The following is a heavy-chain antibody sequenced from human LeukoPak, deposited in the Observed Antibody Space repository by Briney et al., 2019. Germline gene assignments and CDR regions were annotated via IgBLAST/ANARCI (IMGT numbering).Heavy chain of an antibody. J-gene: IGHJ4*02. V-gene: IGHV5-51*01. CDR2: IYPGDSDT. D-gene: IGHD2-8*01. Sequence: PGESLQISCKGSGYSFTSYWIGWVRPVPGKGLEWMGIIYPGDSDTRYSPSFQGQVTISADKSISTAYLQWSSLNASDTAMYYCARLRDIVLMVYAPPLIFDYWGQGTLVTVSS. CDR3: ARLRDIVLMVYAPPLIFDY. CDR1: GYSFTSYW.